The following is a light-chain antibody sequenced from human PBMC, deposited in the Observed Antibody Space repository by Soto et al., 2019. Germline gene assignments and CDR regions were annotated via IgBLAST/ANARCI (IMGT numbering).Light chain of an antibody. V-gene: IGKV3-20*01. J-gene: IGKJ2*01. CDR3: QQCGAAPYT. CDR1: QSVNSNF. Sequence: EIVLTQSPGTLSLSPGERATLSRRASQSVNSNFLAWYQQKPGQAPRLLIFGASFRVPGIPERFSGSGSGTDFTLSISRLEPEDFAVYFCQQCGAAPYTFGQGTNLEI. CDR2: GAS.